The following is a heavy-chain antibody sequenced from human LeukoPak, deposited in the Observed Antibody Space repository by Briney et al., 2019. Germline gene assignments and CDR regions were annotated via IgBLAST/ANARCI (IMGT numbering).Heavy chain of an antibody. J-gene: IGHJ5*02. CDR2: IIPILGIA. CDR3: ARETYSSSTPRKNWFDP. D-gene: IGHD6-6*01. V-gene: IGHV1-69*04. CDR1: GGTFSSYA. Sequence: SVRVSCKAPGGTFSSYAISWVRQAPGQGLEWMGRIIPILGIANYAQKFQGRVTITADKSTSTAYMELSSLRSEDTAVYYCARETYSSSTPRKNWFDPWGQGTLVTVSS.